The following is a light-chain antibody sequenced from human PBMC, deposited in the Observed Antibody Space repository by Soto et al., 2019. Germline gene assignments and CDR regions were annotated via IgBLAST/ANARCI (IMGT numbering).Light chain of an antibody. Sequence: QSALTQPASVSGSPGQSITISCTGTSSDVGGYNYVSWYQQHPDKAPKLMIYEVSYRPSGVSNRFSGSKSGNTASLTISGLHTEDEADYDCSSYTSSSTCVFGTGTKLTVL. J-gene: IGLJ1*01. CDR3: SSYTSSSTCV. V-gene: IGLV2-14*01. CDR1: SSDVGGYNY. CDR2: EVS.